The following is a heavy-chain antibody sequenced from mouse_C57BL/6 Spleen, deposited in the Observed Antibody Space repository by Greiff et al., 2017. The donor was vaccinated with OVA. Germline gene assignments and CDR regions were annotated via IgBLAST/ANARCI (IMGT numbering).Heavy chain of an antibody. D-gene: IGHD2-2*01. V-gene: IGHV1-5*01. CDR3: TRGGGYDGPMDY. CDR2: IYPGNSDT. CDR1: GYTFTSYW. Sequence: EVQLQQSGTVLARPGASVKMSCKTSGYTFTSYWMHWVKQRPGQGLEWIGAIYPGNSDTSYNQKFKGKAKLTAVTSASTAYIELSSLTNEDSAVYYCTRGGGYDGPMDYWGQGTSVTVSS. J-gene: IGHJ4*01.